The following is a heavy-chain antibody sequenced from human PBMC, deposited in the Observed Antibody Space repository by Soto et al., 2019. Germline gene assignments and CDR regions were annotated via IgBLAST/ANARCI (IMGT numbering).Heavy chain of an antibody. V-gene: IGHV4-31*03. J-gene: IGHJ4*02. Sequence: SETLSLTCTVSGGSISSGGYYLIGIRQHPGKGLEWIGYIYYSGSTYYNPSLKSRVTISVDTSKNQFSLKLSSVTAADTAVYYCARGFGRRAYFDYWGQGTRVTVS. CDR1: GGSISSGGYY. D-gene: IGHD1-26*01. CDR3: ARGFGRRAYFDY. CDR2: IYYSGST.